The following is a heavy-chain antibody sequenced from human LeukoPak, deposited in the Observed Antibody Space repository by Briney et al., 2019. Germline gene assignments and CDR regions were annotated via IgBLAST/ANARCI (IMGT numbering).Heavy chain of an antibody. J-gene: IGHJ4*02. Sequence: SETLSLTCTVSGGSISSGGYYWSWIRQPPGKGLEWIGYIYHSGSTYYNPSLKSRVTISVDRSKNQFSLKLSSVTAADTAVYYCARVAVAGLAYFDYWGQGTLVTVSS. D-gene: IGHD6-19*01. CDR3: ARVAVAGLAYFDY. CDR2: IYHSGST. CDR1: GGSISSGGYY. V-gene: IGHV4-30-2*01.